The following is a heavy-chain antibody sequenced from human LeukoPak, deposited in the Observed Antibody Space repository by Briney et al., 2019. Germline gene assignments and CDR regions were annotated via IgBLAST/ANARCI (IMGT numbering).Heavy chain of an antibody. J-gene: IGHJ4*02. D-gene: IGHD2-15*01. CDR2: IIPIFGTA. CDR1: GGTFSSCA. V-gene: IGHV1-69*13. Sequence: ASVKVSCKASGGTFSSCAISWVRQAPGQGLEWMGGIIPIFGTANYAQKFQGRATITADESTSTAYMELSSLRSEDTAVYYCASGYCSGGSCVSSDYWGQGTLVTVSS. CDR3: ASGYCSGGSCVSSDY.